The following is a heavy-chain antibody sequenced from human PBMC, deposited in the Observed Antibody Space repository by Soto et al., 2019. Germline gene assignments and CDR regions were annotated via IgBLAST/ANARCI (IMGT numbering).Heavy chain of an antibody. CDR2: INPNSGGT. D-gene: IGHD2-2*02. Sequence: ASVKVSCKASGYTFTGYYMHWVRQAPGQGLEWMGWINPNSGGTNYAQKFQGRVTITADKSTSTAYMELSSLRSEDTAVYYCARGIVVPAAIRAYGMDVWGQGTTVTVSS. J-gene: IGHJ6*02. V-gene: IGHV1-2*02. CDR1: GYTFTGYY. CDR3: ARGIVVPAAIRAYGMDV.